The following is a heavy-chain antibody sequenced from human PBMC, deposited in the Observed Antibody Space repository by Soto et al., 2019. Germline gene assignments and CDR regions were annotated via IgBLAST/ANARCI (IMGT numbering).Heavy chain of an antibody. J-gene: IGHJ4*02. CDR2: INSDGRST. CDR3: ARDATSEVLKSGTVDY. CDR1: GLTFSSYW. D-gene: IGHD2-2*01. Sequence: EVQLVESGGGLVQPGGSLRLSCAVSGLTFSSYWMHWVRQAPGKGLLWVSRINSDGRSTRYADSVEGRFTISRDHPKNAPDLQTNSLGVEDTCVYYFARDATSEVLKSGTVDYCGRGTLVTVSS. V-gene: IGHV3-74*01.